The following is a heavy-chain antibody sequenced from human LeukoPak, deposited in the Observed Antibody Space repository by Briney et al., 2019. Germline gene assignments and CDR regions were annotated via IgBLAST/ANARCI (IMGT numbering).Heavy chain of an antibody. CDR1: GFTFSSYW. D-gene: IGHD5-24*01. J-gene: IGHJ4*02. Sequence: GGSLRLSCAASGFTFSSYWMSWVRQAPGKGLEWVANIKQDGSEKYYVDSVKGRFTISRDNAKNYLYLQMNSLRAEDKAVYYCARDKVEVPTKFDYWGQGTLVTVSS. V-gene: IGHV3-7*01. CDR2: IKQDGSEK. CDR3: ARDKVEVPTKFDY.